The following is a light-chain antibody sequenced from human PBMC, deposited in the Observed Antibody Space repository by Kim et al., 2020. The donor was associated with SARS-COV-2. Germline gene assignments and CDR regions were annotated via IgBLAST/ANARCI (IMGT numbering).Light chain of an antibody. J-gene: IGLJ2*01. CDR3: CSFAGSSTYVV. Sequence: QSALTQPASVSGSPGQSIAISCTGTSSDVGGYDLVSWYQQHPGKAPKLIIYEVTERPSGVSDRFFGTKSGNTASLTISGLQAEDEADYYCCSFAGSSTYVVFGGGTQLTVL. V-gene: IGLV2-23*02. CDR1: SSDVGGYDL. CDR2: EVT.